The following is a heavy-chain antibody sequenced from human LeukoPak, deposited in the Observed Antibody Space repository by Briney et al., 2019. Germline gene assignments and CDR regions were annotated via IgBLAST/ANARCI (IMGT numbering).Heavy chain of an antibody. Sequence: SETLSLTFSVSCRSLSNHFWSWIAQPPGKRPEWIGYIYYCGSRYYNPSLKSRVPISVDPPKHQFYLKLSSVIAADTAVYYCAISSCNSSGWYPSEGWYFDYWGQGTLVTVSS. J-gene: IGHJ4*02. CDR2: IYYCGSR. CDR3: AISSCNSSGWYPSEGWYFDY. CDR1: CRSLSNHF. V-gene: IGHV4-59*11. D-gene: IGHD6-19*01.